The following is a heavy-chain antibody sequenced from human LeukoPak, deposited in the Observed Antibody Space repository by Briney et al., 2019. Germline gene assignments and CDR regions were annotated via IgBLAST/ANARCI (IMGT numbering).Heavy chain of an antibody. J-gene: IGHJ4*02. CDR3: ARVSGGYSGYEG. D-gene: IGHD5-12*01. CDR1: GYTFTGYY. CDR2: INPNSGGT. Sequence: ASVKVSCKASGYTFTGYYMHWVRQAPGQGLEWMGWINPNSGGTNYAQKFQGRVTMTRDTSTSTAYMELSRLRSDDTAVYYCARVSGGYSGYEGWGQGTLVTVSS. V-gene: IGHV1-2*02.